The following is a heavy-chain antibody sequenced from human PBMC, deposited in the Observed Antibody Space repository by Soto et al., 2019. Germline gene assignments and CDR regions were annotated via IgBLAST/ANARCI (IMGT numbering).Heavy chain of an antibody. J-gene: IGHJ6*02. CDR1: GGSISSGGYY. D-gene: IGHD3-10*01. V-gene: IGHV4-31*03. Sequence: QVQLQESGPGLVKPSQTLSLTCTVSGGSISSGGYYWSWIRQHPGKGLVWIGYIYYSGSNYYNTSLKSRVNISADTSRNQFSLKLSTVTAGDTAAYYCAREPMARGYGMDVWGQGATVTVSS. CDR2: IYYSGSN. CDR3: AREPMARGYGMDV.